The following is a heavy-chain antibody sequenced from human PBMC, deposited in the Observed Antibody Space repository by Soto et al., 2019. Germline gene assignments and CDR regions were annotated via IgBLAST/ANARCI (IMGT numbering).Heavy chain of an antibody. CDR2: ISSSSSYI. CDR3: ARDREGGTGFDY. J-gene: IGHJ4*02. D-gene: IGHD2-15*01. V-gene: IGHV3-21*01. Sequence: EVQLVESGGGLVKPGGSLRLSCAASGFTFSSYSMNWVRQAPGKGLEWVSSISSSSSYIYYADSVKGRFTIPRDNAKNSLYLQMNSLRAEDPAVYYCARDREGGTGFDYWGQGTLVTVSS. CDR1: GFTFSSYS.